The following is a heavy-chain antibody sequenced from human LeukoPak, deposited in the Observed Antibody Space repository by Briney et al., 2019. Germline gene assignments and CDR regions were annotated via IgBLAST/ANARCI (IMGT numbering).Heavy chain of an antibody. J-gene: IGHJ4*02. V-gene: IGHV4-39*07. CDR2: IYYSGST. Sequence: SETLSLTCTVSGGSISSSSYYWGWIRQPPGKGLEWIGSIYYSGSTYYNPSLKSRVTISVDTSKNQFSLKLSSVTAADTAVYYCAREPYYYDSSGYYYIFDYWGQGTLVTVSS. CDR1: GGSISSSSYY. D-gene: IGHD3-22*01. CDR3: AREPYYYDSSGYYYIFDY.